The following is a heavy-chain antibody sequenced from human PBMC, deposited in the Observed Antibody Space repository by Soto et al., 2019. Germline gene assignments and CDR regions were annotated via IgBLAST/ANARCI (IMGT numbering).Heavy chain of an antibody. Sequence: EMQVLESGGGLVQPGGSLRLSCAASGFTFSNYVMNWVRQAPGKGLECVSAIGGAGDNTNYAESVKGRFTISRDNSKNTLYLQMNSLSAEDRAVYYCAVVPSLRYSSSWLDFWGQGTLVTVSS. J-gene: IGHJ5*01. CDR1: GFTFSNYV. V-gene: IGHV3-23*01. D-gene: IGHD6-13*01. CDR3: AVVPSLRYSSSWLDF. CDR2: IGGAGDNT.